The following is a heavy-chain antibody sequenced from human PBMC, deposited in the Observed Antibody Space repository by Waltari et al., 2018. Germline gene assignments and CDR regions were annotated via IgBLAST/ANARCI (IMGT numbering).Heavy chain of an antibody. V-gene: IGHV4-61*02. CDR1: VGSLSTGIYY. D-gene: IGHD3-3*01. J-gene: IGHJ4*02. Sequence: QVQLQESGPGLVKPSQTLSLTFTVSVGSLSTGIYYWSCIRQPAGQGLGWIARNDTSGSTNYNPCLKSRVSISVDTSKNQFSRKLSSVTAADTAGYYWARGEDYDIWSGYSGFDDWGQGTLVTVSS. CDR2: NDTSGST. CDR3: ARGEDYDIWSGYSGFDD.